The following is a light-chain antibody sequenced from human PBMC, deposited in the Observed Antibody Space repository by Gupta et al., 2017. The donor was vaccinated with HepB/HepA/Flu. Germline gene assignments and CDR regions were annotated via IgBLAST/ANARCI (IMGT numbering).Light chain of an antibody. CDR2: EVS. J-gene: IGLJ2*01. CDR1: SSDVGSYNL. CDR3: CSYAGSSTSVV. Sequence: QSALTQPASVAGSPAQSLTLSCTGTSSDVGSYNLVSWYQQHPGKAPKLMIYEVSKRPAGVSNRFSGSKSGNTASLTISGLKAEDEADYYCCSYAGSSTSVVFGGGTKLTVL. V-gene: IGLV2-23*02.